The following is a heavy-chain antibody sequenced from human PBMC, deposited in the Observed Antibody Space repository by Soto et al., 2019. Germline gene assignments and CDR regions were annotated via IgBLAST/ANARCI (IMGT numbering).Heavy chain of an antibody. J-gene: IGHJ5*02. V-gene: IGHV5-51*01. D-gene: IGHD2-2*01. CDR1: GYAFTSYW. CDR3: ARGYCTTTICDPWFDP. CDR2: IYPGDSDT. Sequence: GESLKISCTGIGYAFTSYWIAWVRQMPGKGLEWAGIIYPGDSDTRYSPSFQGQVTISVDKSITTAYLQWSSLKASDTAMYYCARGYCTTTICDPWFDPWGQGTLVTVSS.